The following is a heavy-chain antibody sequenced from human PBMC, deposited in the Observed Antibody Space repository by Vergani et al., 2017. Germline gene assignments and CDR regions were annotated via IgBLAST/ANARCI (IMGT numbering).Heavy chain of an antibody. J-gene: IGHJ3*02. CDR1: GFTFSDYY. Sequence: QVHLVESGGGLVKPGGSLRLSCAASGFTFSDYYMSWIRQAPGKGLEWVSYISGSGSTIYYADSLKGRFTISRDNTKKSLYLQMNSLRAADTAVYYCARDHISSGWYGGAFDIWGQGTMVTVSS. CDR2: ISGSGSTI. D-gene: IGHD6-19*01. V-gene: IGHV3-11*01. CDR3: ARDHISSGWYGGAFDI.